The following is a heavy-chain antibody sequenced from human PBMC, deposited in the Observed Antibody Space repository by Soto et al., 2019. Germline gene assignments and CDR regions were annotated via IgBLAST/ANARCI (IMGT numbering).Heavy chain of an antibody. CDR2: VIPMFGTA. J-gene: IGHJ6*02. D-gene: IGHD3-10*01. CDR3: AVGFKLDYYALDV. V-gene: IGHV1-69*01. Sequence: QVQLVQSGAGVRKPGSSVKVSCRSSGGIFTASAISWVRQAPGQGPEWMGGVIPMFGTANYPQRFQGRVTITADESTNTAYLQLSSLRSEDTAVYFCAVGFKLDYYALDVWGQGTTVTVSS. CDR1: GGIFTASA.